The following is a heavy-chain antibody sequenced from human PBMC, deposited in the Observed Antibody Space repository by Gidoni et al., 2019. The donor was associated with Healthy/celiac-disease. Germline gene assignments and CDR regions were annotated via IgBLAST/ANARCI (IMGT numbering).Heavy chain of an antibody. CDR2: ISAYNGNT. Sequence: QVQLVQSEAEVKKPGASVKVSCKAAGYTFTSYGISWVRQAPGQGLEWMGWISAYNGNTNYAQKLQGRVTMTTDTSTSTAYMELMSLRSDDTAVYYCARAPSRLRLGELLFDYWGQGTLVTVSS. D-gene: IGHD3-16*01. V-gene: IGHV1-18*04. CDR3: ARAPSRLRLGELLFDY. CDR1: GYTFTSYG. J-gene: IGHJ4*02.